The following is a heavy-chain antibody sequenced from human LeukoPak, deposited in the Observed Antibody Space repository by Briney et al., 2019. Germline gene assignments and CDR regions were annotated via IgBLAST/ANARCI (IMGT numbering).Heavy chain of an antibody. J-gene: IGHJ4*02. CDR1: GFTFDDYA. V-gene: IGHV3-23*01. CDR3: TTDLPNYYDSSGYYFGGAFDY. Sequence: GGSLRLSCAASGFTFDDYAMHWVRQAPGKGLEWVSAISGSGGSTYYADSVKGRFTISRDNSKNTLYLQMNSLKTEDTAVYYCTTDLPNYYDSSGYYFGGAFDYWGQGTLVTVSS. D-gene: IGHD3-22*01. CDR2: ISGSGGST.